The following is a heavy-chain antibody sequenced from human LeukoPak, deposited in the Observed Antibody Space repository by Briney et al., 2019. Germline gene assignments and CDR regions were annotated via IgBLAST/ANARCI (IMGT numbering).Heavy chain of an antibody. CDR1: GGSFSGYY. D-gene: IGHD3-3*01. V-gene: IGHV4-34*01. CDR3: GRGGGRKVYYVFWSGSRDV. Sequence: SETLSLTCAVYGGSFSGYYWSWIRQPPGKGLEWIGEINHSGSTNYNPSLKSRVTISVDTSKNQFSLKLSSVTAADTAVYSCGRGGGRKVYYVFWSGSRDVWGQGTTVTVSS. CDR2: INHSGST. J-gene: IGHJ6*02.